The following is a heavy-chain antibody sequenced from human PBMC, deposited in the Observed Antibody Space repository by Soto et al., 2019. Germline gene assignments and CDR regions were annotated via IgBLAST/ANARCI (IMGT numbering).Heavy chain of an antibody. D-gene: IGHD3-22*01. J-gene: IGHJ2*01. CDR2: IIPIFGTA. CDR3: ARVGTDYYDSSGYYGWYFDL. CDR1: GGTFSSYA. Sequence: QVQLVQSGAEVKKPGSSVKVSCKASGGTFSSYAISWVRQAPGQGLEWMGGIIPIFGTANYAQKFQGRVTITADESTSTAYMERSSLRSEDTAVYYCARVGTDYYDSSGYYGWYFDLWGRGTLVTVSS. V-gene: IGHV1-69*12.